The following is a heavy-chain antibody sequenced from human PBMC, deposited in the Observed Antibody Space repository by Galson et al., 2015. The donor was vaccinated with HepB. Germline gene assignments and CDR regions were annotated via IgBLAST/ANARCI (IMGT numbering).Heavy chain of an antibody. CDR2: ISSSSSYI. CDR1: GFTFSSYS. J-gene: IGHJ6*03. D-gene: IGHD2-2*01. V-gene: IGHV3-21*01. Sequence: SLRLSCAASGFTFSSYSMNWVRQAPGKGLEWVSSISSSSSYIYYADSVKGRFTISRDNAKNSLYLQMNSLRAEDTAVYYCARARGGYCSSTSCFSYMDVWGKGTTVTVSS. CDR3: ARARGGYCSSTSCFSYMDV.